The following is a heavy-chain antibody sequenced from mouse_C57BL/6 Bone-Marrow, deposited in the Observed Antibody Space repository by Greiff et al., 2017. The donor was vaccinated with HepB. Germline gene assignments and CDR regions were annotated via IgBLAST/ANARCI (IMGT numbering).Heavy chain of an antibody. CDR2: IRSKSNNYAT. V-gene: IGHV10-1*01. CDR1: GFSFNTYA. CDR3: VRGDEYGEHY. J-gene: IGHJ2*01. Sequence: GGGLVQPKGSLKLSCAASGFSFNTYAMNWVRQAPGKGLEWVARIRSKSNNYATYYADSVKDRFTISRDDSESMLYLQMNNLKTEDTAMYYCVRGDEYGEHYWGQGTTLTVSS. D-gene: IGHD5-2*01.